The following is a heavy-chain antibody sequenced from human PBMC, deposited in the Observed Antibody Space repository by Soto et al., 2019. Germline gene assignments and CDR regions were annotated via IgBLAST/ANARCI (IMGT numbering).Heavy chain of an antibody. Sequence: SETLSLTCTVSGDSITGSYWTWIRQPPGKGLEWIGYINYGGITRYNPSLRGRVTISMDTSRNQFSLRLTSVPAADTAVYYCAKTAPSGSTEYWGQGILVTVSS. CDR3: AKTAPSGSTEY. CDR1: GDSITGSY. D-gene: IGHD6-13*01. V-gene: IGHV4-59*01. J-gene: IGHJ4*02. CDR2: INYGGIT.